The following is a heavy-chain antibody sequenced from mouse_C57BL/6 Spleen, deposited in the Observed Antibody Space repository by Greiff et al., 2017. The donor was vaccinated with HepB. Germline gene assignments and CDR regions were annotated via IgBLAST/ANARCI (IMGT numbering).Heavy chain of an antibody. CDR1: GYTFTSYG. Sequence: VKLMESGAELARPGASVKLSCKASGYTFTSYGISWVKQRTGQGLEWIGEIYPRSGNTYYNEKFKGKATLTADKSSSTAYMELRSLTSEDSAVYFCAREKAYDYDEGWYFDVWGTGTTVTVSS. CDR3: AREKAYDYDEGWYFDV. D-gene: IGHD2-4*01. V-gene: IGHV1-81*01. CDR2: IYPRSGNT. J-gene: IGHJ1*03.